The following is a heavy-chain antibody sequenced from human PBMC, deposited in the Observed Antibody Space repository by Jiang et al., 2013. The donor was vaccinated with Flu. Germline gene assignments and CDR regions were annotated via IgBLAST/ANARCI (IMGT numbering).Heavy chain of an antibody. D-gene: IGHD3-16*01. Sequence: QLLESGGGVVQPGRSLRLSCAASGFTFSSYGMHWVRQAPGKGLEWVAVISYDGSNKYYADSVKGRFTISRDNSKNTLYLQMNSLRAEDTAVYYCARGDQEGEWFDPWGQGALVTVSS. CDR3: ARGDQEGEWFDP. V-gene: IGHV3-30*03. CDR2: ISYDGSNK. J-gene: IGHJ5*02. CDR1: GFTFSSYG.